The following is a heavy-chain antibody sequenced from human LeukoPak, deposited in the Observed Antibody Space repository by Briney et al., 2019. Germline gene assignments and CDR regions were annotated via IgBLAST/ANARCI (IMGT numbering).Heavy chain of an antibody. CDR2: IYYSGST. Sequence: SETLSLTCTVSGGSISSYYWSWIRQPPGKGLEWIGYIYYSGSTNYNPSLKSRVTISVDTSKNQFSLKLSSVTAADTAVYYCARGGNPDNYYFDYWGQGTLVTVSS. J-gene: IGHJ4*02. D-gene: IGHD1-14*01. CDR1: GGSISSYY. V-gene: IGHV4-59*01. CDR3: ARGGNPDNYYFDY.